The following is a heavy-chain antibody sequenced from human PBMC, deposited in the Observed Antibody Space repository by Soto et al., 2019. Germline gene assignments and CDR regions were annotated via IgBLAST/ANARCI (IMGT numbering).Heavy chain of an antibody. Sequence: SETLSLTCTVSGGSISSYYWXWIRQPPGKGLEWIGYIYYSGSTNYNPSLKSRVTISVDTSKNQFSLKLSSVTAADTAVYYCAAVLNVLRYFDWLPYYFDYWGQGTLVTVSS. V-gene: IGHV4-59*01. CDR3: AAVLNVLRYFDWLPYYFDY. CDR2: IYYSGST. J-gene: IGHJ4*02. D-gene: IGHD3-9*01. CDR1: GGSISSYY.